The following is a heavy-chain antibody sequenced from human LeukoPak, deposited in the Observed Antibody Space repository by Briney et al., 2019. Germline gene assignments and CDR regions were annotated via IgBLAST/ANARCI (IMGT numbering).Heavy chain of an antibody. CDR1: GYTFTSYG. J-gene: IGHJ4*02. Sequence: ASVKVSCKASGYTFTSYGISWVRQAPGQGLEWMGWISAYYGTTNYAQKFKGRVTMTTDTSTSTVYMEMRSLRSDDTAVYYCARSSSVTIPGYYFDYWGQGTLVTVSS. CDR3: ARSSSVTIPGYYFDY. D-gene: IGHD2-21*01. CDR2: ISAYYGTT. V-gene: IGHV1-18*01.